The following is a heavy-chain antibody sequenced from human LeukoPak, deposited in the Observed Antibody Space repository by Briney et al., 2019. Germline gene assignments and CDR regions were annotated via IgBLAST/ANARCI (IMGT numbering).Heavy chain of an antibody. CDR3: AREAYGHTSHFDI. D-gene: IGHD3-16*01. V-gene: IGHV3-30*04. Sequence: GGSLRLSCAASGFTFSLHAMHWVRQAPGKGLEWVAIIAYDGNTKLKEDSVKGRFTISRDNSRNTLFLQMSRLTTEDTAVYYCAREAYGHTSHFDIWGQGTLVIVSS. J-gene: IGHJ4*02. CDR1: GFTFSLHA. CDR2: IAYDGNTK.